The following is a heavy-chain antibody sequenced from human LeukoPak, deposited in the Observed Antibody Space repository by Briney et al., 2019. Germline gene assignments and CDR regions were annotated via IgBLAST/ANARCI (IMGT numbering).Heavy chain of an antibody. D-gene: IGHD5-24*01. CDR1: GGSFSDYY. V-gene: IGHV4-34*01. Sequence: SETLSLTCAVYGGSFSDYYWTWIRQPPGKGLEWIGEINHSGSTNYNPSLKSRVTISVDTSKNQFSLKLSSMTAADTAVYYCARNRLHQISTGARYGMDGWGRGTTLTVSS. CDR2: INHSGST. CDR3: ARNRLHQISTGARYGMDG. J-gene: IGHJ6*04.